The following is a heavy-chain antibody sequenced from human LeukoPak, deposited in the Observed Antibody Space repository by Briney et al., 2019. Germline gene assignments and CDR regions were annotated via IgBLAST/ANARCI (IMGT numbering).Heavy chain of an antibody. D-gene: IGHD6-13*01. CDR3: ARWGYSSSWYRGYYFDY. J-gene: IGHJ4*02. V-gene: IGHV4-4*02. CDR2: IYHSGST. CDR1: GGSISSSNW. Sequence: PSGTLSLTCAVSGGSISSSNWWSWVRQPPGKGLEWIGEIYHSGSTNYNPSLKSRVTISVDKSKNQFSLKLSSVTAADTAVYYCARWGYSSSWYRGYYFDYWGQGTLVTVSS.